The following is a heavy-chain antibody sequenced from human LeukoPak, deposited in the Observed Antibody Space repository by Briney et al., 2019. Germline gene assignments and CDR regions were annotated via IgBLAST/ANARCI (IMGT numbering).Heavy chain of an antibody. D-gene: IGHD1-26*01. CDR3: AKDEVEWALIFDN. V-gene: IGHV3-30*18. CDR1: GFTFNNYG. Sequence: GRSLRLSCAACGFTFNNYGRQCVRQAPGKGRKGGAVILFGGSNKDYAVPVRGRFTIARDNAKNTFYLQMKSARAGEPAVYYCAKDEVEWALIFDNWGQGNLVTVSS. J-gene: IGHJ4*02. CDR2: ILFGGSNK.